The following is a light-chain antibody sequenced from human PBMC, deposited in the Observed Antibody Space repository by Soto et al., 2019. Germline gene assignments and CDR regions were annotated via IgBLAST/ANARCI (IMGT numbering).Light chain of an antibody. CDR2: DVS. CDR1: QSISGW. CDR3: QQYNSYSST. V-gene: IGKV1-5*01. Sequence: IKMTQSPSTLSASVGDRVTITCRASQSISGWLAWYQQKPGKAPKLLIYDVSSLESGVPSRFSGSGSGTEFTLAISSLQPDDFATYYCQQYNSYSSTFGQGTKVDI. J-gene: IGKJ1*01.